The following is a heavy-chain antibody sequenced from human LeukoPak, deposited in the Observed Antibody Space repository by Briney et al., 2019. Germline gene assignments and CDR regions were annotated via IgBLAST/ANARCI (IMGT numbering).Heavy chain of an antibody. CDR3: ARGVTMIVVVIHDWYFDL. D-gene: IGHD3-22*01. Sequence: SETLSLTCTVSGGSISSYYWSWIRQPPGKGLEWIGYIYYSGSTNYNPSLKSRVTISVDTSKNQFSLKLTSVTAADTAVYYCARGVTMIVVVIHDWYFDLWGRGTLVTVSS. J-gene: IGHJ2*01. CDR1: GGSISSYY. CDR2: IYYSGST. V-gene: IGHV4-59*08.